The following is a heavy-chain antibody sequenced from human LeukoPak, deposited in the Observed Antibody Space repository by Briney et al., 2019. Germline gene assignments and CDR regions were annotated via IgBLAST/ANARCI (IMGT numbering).Heavy chain of an antibody. D-gene: IGHD4-23*01. J-gene: IGHJ4*02. Sequence: PSETLSLTCTVSGGSISSYYWSWIRQPPGKGLEWIGYIYYTGSTNYNPSLKSRVTISVDTSKNQFSLELTSVTAADTAVYYCARVGFGNTPHPIDYWGQGTLVTVSS. V-gene: IGHV4-59*01. CDR2: IYYTGST. CDR3: ARVGFGNTPHPIDY. CDR1: GGSISSYY.